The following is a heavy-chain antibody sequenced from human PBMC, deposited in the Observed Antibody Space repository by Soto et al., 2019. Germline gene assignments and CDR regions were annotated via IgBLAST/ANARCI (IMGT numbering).Heavy chain of an antibody. D-gene: IGHD2-15*01. J-gene: IGHJ4*02. CDR1: GYTFTSYY. CDR2: INPSGGST. CDR3: AGVADYCSGGSCYLDY. Sequence: QVQLVQSGAEVKKPGASVKVSCKASGYTFTSYYMHWVRQAPGQGLEWMGIINPSGGSTSYAQKFQGRVTMTRDTSTSTVAMELSSLRSEDTAVYYCAGVADYCSGGSCYLDYCGQGTLVTVSS. V-gene: IGHV1-46*01.